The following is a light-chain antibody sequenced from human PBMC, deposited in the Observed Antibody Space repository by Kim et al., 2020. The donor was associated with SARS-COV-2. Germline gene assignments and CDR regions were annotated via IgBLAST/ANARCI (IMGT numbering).Light chain of an antibody. Sequence: DIVMTQSPLSLPVTPGEPASISCRSSQSLLHSNGYNYLDWYLQKPGQSPHLLTYLGSNRASGVPDRFSGSGSGTDFTLKISRVEAGDVEVYYCMQALQTTPTFGGGTKVDIK. CDR2: LGS. V-gene: IGKV2-28*01. CDR1: QSLLHSNGYNY. CDR3: MQALQTTPT. J-gene: IGKJ4*01.